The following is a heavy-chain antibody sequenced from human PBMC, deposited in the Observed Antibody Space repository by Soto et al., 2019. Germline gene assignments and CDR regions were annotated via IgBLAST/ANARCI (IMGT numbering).Heavy chain of an antibody. V-gene: IGHV3-9*01. D-gene: IGHD3-16*01. J-gene: IGHJ6*02. CDR3: AKEKGFGGVRKGMDV. Sequence: EVQLVESGGGLVQPGRSLRLSCAASGFTFDDYAMHWVRQAPGKGLEWVSGINWNSGSIGYADSEKGRFTISRDNAKNPLYLQMNSQRTEGTVLYYCAKEKGFGGVRKGMDVWGQGTRVTVSS. CDR2: INWNSGSI. CDR1: GFTFDDYA.